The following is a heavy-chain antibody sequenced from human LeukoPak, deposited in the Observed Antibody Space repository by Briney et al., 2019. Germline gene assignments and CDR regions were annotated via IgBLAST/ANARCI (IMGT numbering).Heavy chain of an antibody. Sequence: ASVKVSCKASGGTFSSYAISWVRQAPGQGLEWMGGIIPIFGTANYAQKFQGRVTITADESTSTAYMELSSLRSEDTAVYYCARNNRDYYGSGSYYWFDPWGQGTLVTVSS. CDR1: GGTFSSYA. D-gene: IGHD3-10*01. CDR3: ARNNRDYYGSGSYYWFDP. CDR2: IIPIFGTA. V-gene: IGHV1-69*13. J-gene: IGHJ5*02.